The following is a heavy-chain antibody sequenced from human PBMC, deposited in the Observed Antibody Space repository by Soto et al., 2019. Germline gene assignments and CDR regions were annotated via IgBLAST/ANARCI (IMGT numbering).Heavy chain of an antibody. D-gene: IGHD3-16*02. CDR1: GYTFTSYD. V-gene: IGHV1-8*01. CDR2: MNPNSGNT. CDR3: ARPLNYVWGSYRYTNSYYYGMDV. Sequence: ASVKVFCKASGYTFTSYDINWVRQATGQGLEWMGWMNPNSGNTGYAQKFQGRVTMTRNTSISTAYMELSSLRSEDTAVYYCARPLNYVWGSYRYTNSYYYGMDVWGQGTTVTVSS. J-gene: IGHJ6*02.